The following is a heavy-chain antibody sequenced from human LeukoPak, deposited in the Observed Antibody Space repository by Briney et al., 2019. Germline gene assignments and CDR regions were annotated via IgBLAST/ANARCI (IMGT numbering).Heavy chain of an antibody. Sequence: HPGGSLRLSCAASGFTFSNYGMHWVRQPLGKGLEWVAFIRHDGNNKYYADSVKGRFTISRDTSRNTLYLQMNSLRAEDTAVYHCGKGPYSDSSNYPIDYWGQGTLVTVSS. CDR1: GFTFSNYG. CDR2: IRHDGNNK. D-gene: IGHD3-22*01. V-gene: IGHV3-30*02. CDR3: GKGPYSDSSNYPIDY. J-gene: IGHJ4*02.